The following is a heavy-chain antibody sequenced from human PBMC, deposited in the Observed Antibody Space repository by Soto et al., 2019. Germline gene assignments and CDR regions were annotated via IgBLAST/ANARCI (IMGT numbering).Heavy chain of an antibody. V-gene: IGHV3-23*01. J-gene: IGHJ4*02. Sequence: GGSLRLSCAASGFTFSSYAMSWVRQAPGKGLEWVSAISGSGGSTYYADSVKGRLTSSRDNSKNTLYLQMNSLRAEDTAVYYCAKFLSYATPGDFDYWGQGTLVTVSS. CDR3: AKFLSYATPGDFDY. CDR2: ISGSGGST. CDR1: GFTFSSYA. D-gene: IGHD1-26*01.